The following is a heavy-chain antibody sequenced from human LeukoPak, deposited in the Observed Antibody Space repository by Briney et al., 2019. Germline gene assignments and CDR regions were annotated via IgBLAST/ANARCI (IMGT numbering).Heavy chain of an antibody. Sequence: GGSLRLSCAASGFTFSSYGMHWVRQAPGKGLEWVAFIRYDGSNKYYADSVKGRFTISRDNSKNTLYLQMNSLRAEDTAVYYRAKDTRPPKAGFDPWGQGTLVTVSS. J-gene: IGHJ5*02. V-gene: IGHV3-30*02. CDR3: AKDTRPPKAGFDP. D-gene: IGHD2-2*01. CDR2: IRYDGSNK. CDR1: GFTFSSYG.